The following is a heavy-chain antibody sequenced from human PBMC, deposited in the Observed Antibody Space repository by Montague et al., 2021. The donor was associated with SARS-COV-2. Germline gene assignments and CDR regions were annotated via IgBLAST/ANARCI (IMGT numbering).Heavy chain of an antibody. J-gene: IGHJ4*02. V-gene: IGHV4-39*07. D-gene: IGHD3-22*01. CDR1: GGSISSSSYY. CDR2: TYYSGST. CDR3: AREGGWLSRGSYYFDY. Sequence: SETLSLTCTVSGGSISSSSYYWDWIRQPPGKGLEWIGSTYYSGSTYYNPSLKSRVTISVDTSKNQFSLKLSSVTAADTAVYYCAREGGWLSRGSYYFDYWGQGTLVTVSS.